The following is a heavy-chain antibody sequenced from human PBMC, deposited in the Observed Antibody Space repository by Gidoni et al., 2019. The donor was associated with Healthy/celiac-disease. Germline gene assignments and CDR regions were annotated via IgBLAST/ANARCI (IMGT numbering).Heavy chain of an antibody. J-gene: IGHJ3*02. CDR2: IKSNAYGETT. Sequence: EVQLVESGGGLVTPGGSLRLSCAASKFTFTNAWMTWVRQAPGKGLEWVGRIKSNAYGETTDSAAPVKGRFTISRDDSKNTLYLQMNTLKIEDTAVYYCTTEGSVWGSHAFDIWGQGTMVTVSS. D-gene: IGHD3-10*01. V-gene: IGHV3-15*01. CDR3: TTEGSVWGSHAFDI. CDR1: KFTFTNAW.